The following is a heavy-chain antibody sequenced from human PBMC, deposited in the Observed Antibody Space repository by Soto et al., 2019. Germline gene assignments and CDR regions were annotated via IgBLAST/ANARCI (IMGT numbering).Heavy chain of an antibody. CDR3: ARSRYSSSWYIFLDY. D-gene: IGHD6-13*01. J-gene: IGHJ4*02. Sequence: GGSLRLSCAASGFTVSSNYMSWVRQAPGKGLEWVSVIYSGGSTYYADSVKGRFTISRDNSKNTLYLQMNSLRAEDTAVYYCARSRYSSSWYIFLDYWGQGTLVTVSS. CDR2: IYSGGST. V-gene: IGHV3-66*01. CDR1: GFTVSSNY.